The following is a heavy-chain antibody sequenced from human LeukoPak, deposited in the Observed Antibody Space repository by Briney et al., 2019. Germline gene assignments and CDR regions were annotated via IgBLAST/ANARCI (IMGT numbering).Heavy chain of an antibody. CDR2: INWNSGSI. CDR3: VKDRKGYYYYMDV. J-gene: IGHJ6*03. Sequence: GGSLRLSCAASGFTFDDYAMRWVRQAPGKGLEWVSGINWNSGSIGYADSVKGRFTISRDNAKNSLYLQMNSLRAEDTALYYCVKDRKGYYYYMDVWGKGTTITISS. CDR1: GFTFDDYA. V-gene: IGHV3-9*01.